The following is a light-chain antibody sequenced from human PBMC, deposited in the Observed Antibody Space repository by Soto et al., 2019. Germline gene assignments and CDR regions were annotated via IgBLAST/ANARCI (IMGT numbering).Light chain of an antibody. J-gene: IGLJ2*01. CDR2: RND. V-gene: IGLV1-47*01. Sequence: QSVLTQPPSASGTPGQSVTISCSGSNSNMGRNYVYWYQQVPGTAPKLLMYRNDVRPSGVPDRFTGSKSGTSASLAISGLRSEDEADYYCAGWDNSLNGVAFGGGTKLTVL. CDR1: NSNMGRNY. CDR3: AGWDNSLNGVA.